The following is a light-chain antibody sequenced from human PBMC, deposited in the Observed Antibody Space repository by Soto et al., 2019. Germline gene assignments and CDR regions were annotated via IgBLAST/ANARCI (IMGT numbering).Light chain of an antibody. CDR1: QSVSSS. Sequence: EIVITQSPATLSVSPGERATLSCRASQSVSSSRLAWYRQNPGQAPRLLIFGESSSATGIPATFSGSGSGTDFTLTISSLEPEDFAAYYCQQSNNWPPGITFGQGTRLEIK. CDR3: QQSNNWPPGIT. CDR2: GES. V-gene: IGKV3D-15*01. J-gene: IGKJ5*01.